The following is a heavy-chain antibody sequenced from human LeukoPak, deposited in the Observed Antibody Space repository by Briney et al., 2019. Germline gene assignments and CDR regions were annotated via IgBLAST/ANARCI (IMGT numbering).Heavy chain of an antibody. V-gene: IGHV4-38-2*01. CDR2: IHHSGTT. J-gene: IGHJ4*02. CDR1: GYSLKNGYY. D-gene: IGHD3-16*01. CDR3: ARRLGTYLFDY. Sequence: SETLSLTCAVSGYSLKNGYYWAWIRQPPGKGLEWIGSIHHSGTTYYNPSVKSRVTISVDTSKNQFSLKLTSVTAADTAVYYCARRLGTYLFDYWGQGTLVTVSS.